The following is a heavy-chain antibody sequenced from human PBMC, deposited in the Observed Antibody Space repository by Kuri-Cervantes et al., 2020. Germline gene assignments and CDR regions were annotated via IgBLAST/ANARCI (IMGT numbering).Heavy chain of an antibody. J-gene: IGHJ6*02. D-gene: IGHD6-19*01. Sequence: ASVKVSCKASGGTFSSYAISWVRQAPGQGLEWMGWMNPNSGNTGYAQKFQGRVTMTRDTSTSTVYMELSSLRSEDTAVYYCARGGSSGWTHYYYYGMDVWGQGTTVTVSS. CDR3: ARGGSSGWTHYYYYGMDV. V-gene: IGHV1-8*02. CDR1: GGTFSSYA. CDR2: MNPNSGNT.